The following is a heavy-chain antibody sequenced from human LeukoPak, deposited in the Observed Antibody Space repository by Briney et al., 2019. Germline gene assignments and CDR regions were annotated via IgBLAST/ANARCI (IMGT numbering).Heavy chain of an antibody. Sequence: SETLSLTCTVSGGSISRSSYYWGWIRQPPGKGLEWIGSIYYGGSTYYNPSLKSRVTISVDTSKNQFSLKLSSVTAADTAVYYCARRTYYYGSGSYSWFDPWGQGTLVTVSS. V-gene: IGHV4-39*01. CDR2: IYYGGST. CDR3: ARRTYYYGSGSYSWFDP. CDR1: GGSISRSSYY. J-gene: IGHJ5*02. D-gene: IGHD3-10*01.